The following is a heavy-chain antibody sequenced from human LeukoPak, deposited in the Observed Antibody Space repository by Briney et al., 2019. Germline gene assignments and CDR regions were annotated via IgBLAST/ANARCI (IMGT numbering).Heavy chain of an antibody. V-gene: IGHV3-23*01. CDR1: GFTFSSY. Sequence: GGSLRFSCAASGFTFSSYMTWARQPPGKGLEWVSVIRGSDCSTIYTDSVKGRFTISRDNSKNTPYLQMNSLRVEDTALYFCAKSLSFATPDGFDVWGQGTMVTVSS. J-gene: IGHJ3*01. CDR3: AKSLSFATPDGFDV. CDR2: IRGSDCST.